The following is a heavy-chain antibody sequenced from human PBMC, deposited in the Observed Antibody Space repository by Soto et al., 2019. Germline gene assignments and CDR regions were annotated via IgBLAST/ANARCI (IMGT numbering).Heavy chain of an antibody. V-gene: IGHV1-3*01. CDR3: ACLSNSGYDNDAFDF. Sequence: ASVKVSCKASGYTFTSYAMHWVRQAPGQRLEWMGWINAGNGNTKYSQKFQGRVTITRDTSASTAYMELSSLRSEDTAVYYCACLSNSGYDNDAFDFWGQGTMVPVSS. CDR2: INAGNGNT. D-gene: IGHD5-12*01. CDR1: GYTFTSYA. J-gene: IGHJ3*01.